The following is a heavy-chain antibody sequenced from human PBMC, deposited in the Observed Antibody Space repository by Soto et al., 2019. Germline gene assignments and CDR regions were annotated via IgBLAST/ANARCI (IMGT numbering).Heavy chain of an antibody. CDR1: GFTFSTFA. CDR2: TSSSGDIQ. J-gene: IGHJ4*02. V-gene: IGHV3-30*01. Sequence: QVQLVESGGGVVQPGRSLRLSCAASGFTFSTFAMHWVRQAPGKGLEWVGVTSSSGDIQYYADSLKGRVTISRDNSKNTVNLQMNSLITEDTAVYYCARDPFGGPPDYLALWGQGTLVAVSS. CDR3: ARDPFGGPPDYLAL. D-gene: IGHD3-10*01.